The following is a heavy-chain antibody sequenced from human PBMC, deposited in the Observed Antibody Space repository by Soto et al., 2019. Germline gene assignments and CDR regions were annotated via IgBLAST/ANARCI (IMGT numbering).Heavy chain of an antibody. CDR1: GFTFSSYA. CDR3: AKDSIGYFRPFDY. Sequence: GALRLSCAASGFTFSSYAMSWVRQAPGKGLEWVSANSGSGGRTYYAVSVKGRFTIYRDNSKNPVYLQMTSLRAEDTAVYYCAKDSIGYFRPFDYWGQGTMVTVSS. J-gene: IGHJ4*02. CDR2: NSGSGGRT. D-gene: IGHD3-22*01. V-gene: IGHV3-23*01.